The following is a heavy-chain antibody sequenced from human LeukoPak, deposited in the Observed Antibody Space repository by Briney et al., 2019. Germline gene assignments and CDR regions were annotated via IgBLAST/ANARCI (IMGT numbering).Heavy chain of an antibody. D-gene: IGHD5-18*01. J-gene: IGHJ4*02. V-gene: IGHV3-64D*06. CDR3: VKDQEYSYDY. CDR1: GFTFTDYA. CDR2: ISTDGRSK. Sequence: GGSLRLSCPASGFTFTDYAMHWVRQAAGKGLEYVSTISTDGRSKYYADSVKGRFTISRDNSKNTLSFQMSSLRTDDTAIYYCVKDQEYSYDYWGQGTLVTVSS.